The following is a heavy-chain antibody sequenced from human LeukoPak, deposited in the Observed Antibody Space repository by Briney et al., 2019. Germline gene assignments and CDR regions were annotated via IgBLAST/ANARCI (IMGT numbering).Heavy chain of an antibody. V-gene: IGHV4-39*01. CDR1: GGSISSSSYY. D-gene: IGHD2-8*01. CDR2: IYYSGST. J-gene: IGHJ4*02. Sequence: SETLSLTCTVSGGSISSSSYYWGWIRQPPGKGLEWIGSIYYSGSTYYNPSLKSRVTISVDTSKNQFSLKLSSVTAADTAVYYCARHFSYCTNGACLIFDYWGQGTLVTVSS. CDR3: ARHFSYCTNGACLIFDY.